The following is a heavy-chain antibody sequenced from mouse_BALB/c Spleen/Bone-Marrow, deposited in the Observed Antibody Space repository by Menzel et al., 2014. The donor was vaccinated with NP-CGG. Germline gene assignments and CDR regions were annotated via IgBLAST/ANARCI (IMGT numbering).Heavy chain of an antibody. CDR1: GFNIKDTY. D-gene: IGHD1-1*01. J-gene: IGHJ3*01. CDR2: IDPANGNT. CDR3: ANYYYGSSLFAY. V-gene: IGHV14-3*02. Sequence: EVKLEESGAELVKPGASVKLSCTASGFNIKDTYMHWVKRRPEQGLEWVGRIDPANGNTKYDPKFQGKATITADTSSNTAYLQLSSLTSEDTAVYYCANYYYGSSLFAYWGQGTLVTVSA.